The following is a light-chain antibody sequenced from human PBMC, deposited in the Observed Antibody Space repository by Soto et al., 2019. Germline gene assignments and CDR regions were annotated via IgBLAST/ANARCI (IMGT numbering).Light chain of an antibody. CDR1: QSLSSGY. J-gene: IGKJ1*01. CDR3: QQYGSSPT. V-gene: IGKV3-20*01. CDR2: DAS. Sequence: IVLTQSPGPLSLSPGERVTLSCRASQSLSSGYLAWYQQKFGQAPRLLIYDASRRATGIPERFSGSGSGTDFPLTINRLEPEDFAVYYCQQYGSSPTFGLGTKVDIK.